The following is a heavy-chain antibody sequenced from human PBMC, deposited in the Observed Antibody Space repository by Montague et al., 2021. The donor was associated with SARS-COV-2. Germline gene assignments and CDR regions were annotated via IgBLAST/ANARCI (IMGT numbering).Heavy chain of an antibody. CDR3: ASGHIFGPGARGLEH. J-gene: IGHJ1*01. Sequence: SETLSLTCTVSGGLSNTDPSNSDFWSWIRQTPGKELEWIGWIPYXGYTNYNPSLKSRVTISIDTSKRYFSLRLNFLTATDTAVYYCASGHIFGPGARGLEHWGQGTLVTVAS. CDR2: IPYXGYT. V-gene: IGHV4-61*03. D-gene: IGHD1-26*01. CDR1: GGLSNTDPSNSDF.